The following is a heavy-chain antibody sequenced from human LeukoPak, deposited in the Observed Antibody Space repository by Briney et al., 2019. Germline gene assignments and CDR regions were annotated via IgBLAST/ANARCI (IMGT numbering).Heavy chain of an antibody. J-gene: IGHJ4*02. CDR2: IRATTKQT. Sequence: GGSLRPSCVPSGLVFSDDTMTWVRQAPGGGLEWDSSIRATTKQTTYADSMRDRFSISRDNAMNAVNLQMSGLRAEGTAVYYCARVGTAPITHLPHFDYWGQGALVTVSS. V-gene: IGHV3-21*01. CDR1: GLVFSDDT. D-gene: IGHD3-10*01. CDR3: ARVGTAPITHLPHFDY.